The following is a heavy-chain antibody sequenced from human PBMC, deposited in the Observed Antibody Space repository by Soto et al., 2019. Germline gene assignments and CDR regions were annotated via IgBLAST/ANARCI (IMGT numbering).Heavy chain of an antibody. CDR2: INAGNGNT. Sequence: QVQLVQSGAEEKKPGASVKVSCKASGYTFTSYAMHWVRQAPGQRLEWMGWINAGNGNTKYSQKFQGRVTITRDTSASTAYMELSSLRSEDTAVYYCACCISTSCYTSYYYGMDVWGQGTTVTVSS. V-gene: IGHV1-3*05. CDR3: ACCISTSCYTSYYYGMDV. D-gene: IGHD2-2*02. CDR1: GYTFTSYA. J-gene: IGHJ6*02.